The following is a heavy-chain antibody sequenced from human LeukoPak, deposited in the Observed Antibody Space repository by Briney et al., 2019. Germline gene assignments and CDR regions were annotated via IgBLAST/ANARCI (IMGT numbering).Heavy chain of an antibody. V-gene: IGHV4-59*01. CDR2: IHYTGST. CDR1: GGSISPYY. D-gene: IGHD5-18*01. J-gene: IGHJ4*02. CDR3: ARFGYDYGLDY. Sequence: NPSETLSLTCTVSGGSISPYYWSWIRQPPGKGLEWIGYIHYTGSTNYNPALKSRVTISVDMSKNQFSLKLNSVTAADTAVYYCARFGYDYGLDYWGRGTLVTVSS.